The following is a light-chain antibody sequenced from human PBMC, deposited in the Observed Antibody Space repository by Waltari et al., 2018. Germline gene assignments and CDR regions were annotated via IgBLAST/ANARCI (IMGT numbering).Light chain of an antibody. CDR3: SSYSGRITHV. CDR2: DFP. J-gene: IGLJ1*01. V-gene: IGLV2-14*03. Sequence: WYQQHPAKAPRLLIFDFPLLPSGVSNRFSGSNSGNTASLTISGLQPEDEAAYYCSSYSGRITHVFGTGTQLTVL.